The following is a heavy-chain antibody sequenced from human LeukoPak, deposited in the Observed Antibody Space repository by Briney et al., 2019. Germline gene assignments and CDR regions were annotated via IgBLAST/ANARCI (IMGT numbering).Heavy chain of an antibody. CDR1: GYSFTTYW. V-gene: IGHV5-51*01. D-gene: IGHD1-26*01. CDR2: IYPGDSDA. CDR3: ARQQVGAIIPLDY. Sequence: GESLKISCKGSGYSFTTYWIAWVRQMPGKGLEWMGIIYPGDSDARYSPSFQGQVTFSADKSISTAYLQWSSLKASDTAMYYCARQQVGAIIPLDYWGQGTLVTVSS. J-gene: IGHJ4*02.